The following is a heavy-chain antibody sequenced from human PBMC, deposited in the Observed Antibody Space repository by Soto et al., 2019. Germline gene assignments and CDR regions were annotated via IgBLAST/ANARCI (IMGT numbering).Heavy chain of an antibody. Sequence: QVQLLQSGAEMRRPGSSVNVSCKASGGTFSSYRINWVRQAPGQVLEWVGGIVPIYRTADYAQKFQGSVTITADESARTAYVELRGLKSQDTAVYYCARDSGAKLSSSWGQGTLVTVSS. V-gene: IGHV1-69*01. CDR3: ARDSGAKLSSS. D-gene: IGHD6-13*01. CDR2: IVPIYRTA. J-gene: IGHJ4*02. CDR1: GGTFSSYR.